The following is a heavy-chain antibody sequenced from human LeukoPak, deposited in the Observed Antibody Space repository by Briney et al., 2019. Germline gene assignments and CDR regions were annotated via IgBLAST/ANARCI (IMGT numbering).Heavy chain of an antibody. CDR2: ISVSGGST. CDR3: AKDRSCTNDICHGDFDY. CDR1: GFTFSSYA. J-gene: IGHJ4*02. D-gene: IGHD2-8*01. V-gene: IGHV3-23*01. Sequence: GGSLRLSCAASGFTFSSYAVSWVRQAPGKGLEWGSSISVSGGSTYSTDSVKGRFTISRDNSKNTLYLQMNSLRAEDTALYYCAKDRSCTNDICHGDFDYWGQGTLVTVSS.